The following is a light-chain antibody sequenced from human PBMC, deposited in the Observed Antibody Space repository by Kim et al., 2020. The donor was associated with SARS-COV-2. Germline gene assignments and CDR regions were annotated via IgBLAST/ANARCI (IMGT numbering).Light chain of an antibody. CDR1: QSVSNSY. V-gene: IGKV3D-7*01. CDR3: QQDYSLPIT. Sequence: EIVMTQSPATLSLSPGERATLSCRASQSVSNSYLSWYQQKPGQAPRLLVYGASTRATGIPARFSGSGSGTDFTLAISSLQPEDSAVYYCQQDYSLPITFAQGTRLEIK. CDR2: GAS. J-gene: IGKJ5*01.